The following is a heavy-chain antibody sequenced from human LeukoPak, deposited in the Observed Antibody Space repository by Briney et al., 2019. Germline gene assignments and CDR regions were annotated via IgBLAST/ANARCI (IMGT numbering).Heavy chain of an antibody. CDR1: GYTLTTYH. Sequence: ASVNLSCKTSGYTLTTYHINWVRQATGQGLEWLGWMNPYNGDRGYAQKFQGRLSITSDTSISTAYMELSSLKSDDTAVYFCARTTSLTASGYDCWGQGTLVTVSS. V-gene: IGHV1-8*03. J-gene: IGHJ4*02. CDR2: MNPYNGDR. D-gene: IGHD4-17*01. CDR3: ARTTSLTASGYDC.